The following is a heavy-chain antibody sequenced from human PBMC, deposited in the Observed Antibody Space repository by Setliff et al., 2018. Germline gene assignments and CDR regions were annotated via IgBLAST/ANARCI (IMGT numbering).Heavy chain of an antibody. CDR1: GYTFTNYG. J-gene: IGHJ3*01. V-gene: IGHV1-18*01. Sequence: ASVKVSCKASGYTFTNYGLTWVRQAPGQGLEWMGMIITNTGKTSYPKKFQGRVTMTTDTYTGTGYMELRSLTSDDTAVYFCARFGGSCSSSSCYASDLWGQGTRVTVSS. CDR3: ARFGGSCSSSSCYASDL. CDR2: IITNTGKT. D-gene: IGHD2-2*01.